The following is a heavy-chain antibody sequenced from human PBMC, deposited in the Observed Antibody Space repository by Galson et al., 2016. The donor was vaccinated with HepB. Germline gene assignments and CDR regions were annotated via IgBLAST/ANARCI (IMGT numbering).Heavy chain of an antibody. D-gene: IGHD3-3*01. Sequence: SLRLSCAASGFTFNSYTMSWVRQAPGKGLEWVSSISSSSKYIYYADSVKGRFNISRDNAKSSLFLQMDSVRAEDTAVYYCARGFDFWSSPSHYKYYMDVWGQGTSVTVSS. CDR3: ARGFDFWSSPSHYKYYMDV. CDR2: ISSSSKYI. J-gene: IGHJ6*03. CDR1: GFTFNSYT. V-gene: IGHV3-21*01.